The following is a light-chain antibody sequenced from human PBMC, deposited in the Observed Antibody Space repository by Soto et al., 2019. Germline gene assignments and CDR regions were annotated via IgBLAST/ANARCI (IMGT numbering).Light chain of an antibody. J-gene: IGLJ3*02. CDR2: YDS. CDR1: NIGSKS. V-gene: IGLV3-21*01. Sequence: SYELTQPPSVSVAPGKTASVACGGSNIGSKSVHWYQKKSGQAPVLVMYYDSDRPSGIPERFSGSNSGNTATLTISRVEAGDEGDDYCQVWDISSGHVVFGGGTKLTVL. CDR3: QVWDISSGHVV.